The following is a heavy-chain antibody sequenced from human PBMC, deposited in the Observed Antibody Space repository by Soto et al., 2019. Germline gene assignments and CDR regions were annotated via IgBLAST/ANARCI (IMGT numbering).Heavy chain of an antibody. Sequence: QAQLVQSGAEVKKPGSSVKVSCKASGGTFSSHTFSWVRQAPGQGLEWMGRIIPALGTATYAQKFQGRATITADESANTVYMELNSLRSEDTAVYYCARPDFGDYWYFDLWGRGTLVTVSS. CDR1: GGTFSSHT. CDR2: IIPALGTA. D-gene: IGHD4-17*01. CDR3: ARPDFGDYWYFDL. J-gene: IGHJ2*01. V-gene: IGHV1-69*08.